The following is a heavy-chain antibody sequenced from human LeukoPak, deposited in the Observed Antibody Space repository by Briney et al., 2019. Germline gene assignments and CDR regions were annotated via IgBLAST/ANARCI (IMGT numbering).Heavy chain of an antibody. CDR1: GFTFNSYG. CDR2: IWEDGRNK. V-gene: IGHV3-33*01. D-gene: IGHD4-17*01. J-gene: IGHJ4*02. Sequence: GGSLRLSCAVSGFTFNSYGMHWVRQAPGKGLEWVAVIWEDGRNKYYADSVKGRFTISRDSPKNTLYLEMSSLRAEDTAVYYCAREWRLRYHFDYWGQGTLVTVSS. CDR3: AREWRLRYHFDY.